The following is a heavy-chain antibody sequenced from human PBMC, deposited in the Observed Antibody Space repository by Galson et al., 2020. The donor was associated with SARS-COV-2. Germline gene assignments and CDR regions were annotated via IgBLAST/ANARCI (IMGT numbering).Heavy chain of an antibody. J-gene: IGHJ4*02. CDR3: AREGEVAAAGNSLDY. Sequence: GGSLRLSCAASGFTFSSYGMHWVRQAPGKGLEWVAVIWYDGSNKYYADSVKGRFTIFRDNSNHTLYLQMNSLRAEDTAVYYCAREGEVAAAGNSLDYWSQGTLVPVSS. CDR2: IWYDGSNK. CDR1: GFTFSSYG. D-gene: IGHD6-13*01. V-gene: IGHV3-33*01.